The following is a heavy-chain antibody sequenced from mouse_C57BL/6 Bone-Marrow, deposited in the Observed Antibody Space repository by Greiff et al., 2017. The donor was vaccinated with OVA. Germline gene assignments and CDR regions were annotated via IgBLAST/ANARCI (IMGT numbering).Heavy chain of an antibody. D-gene: IGHD1-1*01. V-gene: IGHV5-4*01. CDR3: ARDHYYGSSLDY. J-gene: IGHJ2*01. CDR2: ISDGGSYT. CDR1: GFTFSSYA. Sequence: EVKLVESGGGLVKPGGSLKLSCAASGFTFSSYAMSWVRQTPEKRLEWVATISDGGSYTYYPDNVKGRFTISRDNAKNNLYLQMSHLKSEDTAMYYWARDHYYGSSLDYWGQGTTLTVSS.